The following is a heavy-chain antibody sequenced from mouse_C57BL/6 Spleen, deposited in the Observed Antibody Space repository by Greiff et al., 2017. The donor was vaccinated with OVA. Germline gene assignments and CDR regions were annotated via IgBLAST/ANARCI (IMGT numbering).Heavy chain of an antibody. D-gene: IGHD1-1*01. Sequence: VQLQQSGPVLVKPGASVKMSCKASGYTFTDYYMNWVKQSHGKSLEWIGVINPYNGGTSYNQKFKGKATLTVDKSSSTAYMELNSLTSEDSAVYYCASYWGTSYGSSHWYFDVWGTGTTVTVSS. CDR1: GYTFTDYY. J-gene: IGHJ1*03. CDR2: INPYNGGT. V-gene: IGHV1-19*01. CDR3: ASYWGTSYGSSHWYFDV.